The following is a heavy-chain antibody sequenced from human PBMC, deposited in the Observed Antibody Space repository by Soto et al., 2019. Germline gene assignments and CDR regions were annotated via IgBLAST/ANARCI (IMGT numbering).Heavy chain of an antibody. CDR2: IYHSGSP. CDR3: VRESTTSGPNWFDT. V-gene: IGHV4-30-2*06. J-gene: IGHJ5*02. Sequence: SETLSLTCSVSGGSINSGRSSWNWIRQSPGKGLEWIAYIYHSGSPYYNPSLKSRVTISVDRSENQFSLKLTSVTAADTAVYYCVRESTTSGPNWFDTWGPGILVTVSS. CDR1: GGSINSGRSS. D-gene: IGHD1-1*01.